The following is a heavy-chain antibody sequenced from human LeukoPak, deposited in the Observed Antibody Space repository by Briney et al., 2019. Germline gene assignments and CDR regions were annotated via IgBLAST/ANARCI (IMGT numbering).Heavy chain of an antibody. CDR3: AREHWGYGDYVYWYFDL. J-gene: IGHJ2*01. CDR1: GYTFTSHA. Sequence: ASVKVSCKASGYTFTSHAMNWVRQAPGQGLEWMGWINTNTGDPTYAQGFTGRFVFSLDTSVSTAYLQISSLKAEDTAVYYCAREHWGYGDYVYWYFDLWGRGTLVTVSS. D-gene: IGHD4-17*01. CDR2: INTNTGDP. V-gene: IGHV7-4-1*02.